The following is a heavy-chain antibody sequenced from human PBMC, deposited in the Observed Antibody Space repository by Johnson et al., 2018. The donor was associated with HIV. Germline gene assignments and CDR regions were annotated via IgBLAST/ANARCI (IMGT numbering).Heavy chain of an antibody. V-gene: IGHV3-30*04. D-gene: IGHD6-19*01. CDR3: AKEASG. J-gene: IGHJ3*01. CDR1: GFTFSSYA. Sequence: QVQLVESGGGVVQPGRSLRLSCAASGFTFSSYAMHWVRQAPGKGLEWVAVISYDGSNKYYADSVKGRFTISRDNSKNTLYLQMNSLRAEDTAVYFCAKEASGWGQVTMVTVSS. CDR2: ISYDGSNK.